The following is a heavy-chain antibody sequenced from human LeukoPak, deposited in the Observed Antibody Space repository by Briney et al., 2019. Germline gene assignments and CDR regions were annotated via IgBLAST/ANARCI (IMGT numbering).Heavy chain of an antibody. J-gene: IGHJ3*02. CDR2: MYHSGST. V-gene: IGHV4-38-2*02. D-gene: IGHD3-22*01. CDR1: GYSISSAYY. Sequence: PSETLSLTCSVSGYSISSAYYWGWIRQPPGKGLEWIGTMYHSGSTNYNPSLKSRVTISVDTSKNQFSLKLSSVTAADTAVFYCASLTTADAFDIWGQGTMVTVSS. CDR3: ASLTTADAFDI.